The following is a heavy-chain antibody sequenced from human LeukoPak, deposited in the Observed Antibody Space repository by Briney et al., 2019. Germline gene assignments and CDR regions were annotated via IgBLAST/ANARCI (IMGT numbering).Heavy chain of an antibody. D-gene: IGHD2-15*01. CDR3: ARGYWGL. CDR2: IKQDGSEK. Sequence: ETLSLTCTVSGGSISSYYWSWVRQAPGKGLEWVANIKQDGSEKYYVDSVKGRFTISRDNAKNSLYLQMNSLRAEDTAVYYCARGYWGLWGQGTLVTVSS. V-gene: IGHV3-7*01. J-gene: IGHJ4*02. CDR1: GGSISSYY.